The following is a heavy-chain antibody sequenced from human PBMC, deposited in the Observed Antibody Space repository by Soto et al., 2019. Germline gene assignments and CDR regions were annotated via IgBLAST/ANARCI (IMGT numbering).Heavy chain of an antibody. Sequence: EVQLLESGGGSVQPGGSLRLSCAASGFSFGSYAMTWVRQAPGKGLEWVSSIGGYGHTTHYAEFVQGLFTISRDDSEKTVDLQMNSLRVEDTAVYYCVKGGPTVIYFDHWGQGRLVSVSS. CDR3: VKGGPTVIYFDH. CDR2: IGGYGHTT. J-gene: IGHJ4*02. CDR1: GFSFGSYA. V-gene: IGHV3-23*01. D-gene: IGHD4-17*01.